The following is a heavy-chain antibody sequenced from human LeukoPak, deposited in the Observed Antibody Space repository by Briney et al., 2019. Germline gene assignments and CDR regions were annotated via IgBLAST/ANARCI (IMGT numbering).Heavy chain of an antibody. D-gene: IGHD3-22*01. CDR3: ARVGPIGSGYYDAFDI. Sequence: PPGGSLRLSCAASGFTFSSYGMHWVRQAPGKGLEWVAVIWYDGSNKYYADSVKGRFTISRDNSKNTLYLQMNSLRAEDTAVYYCARVGPIGSGYYDAFDIWGQGTMVTVSS. CDR1: GFTFSSYG. J-gene: IGHJ3*02. CDR2: IWYDGSNK. V-gene: IGHV3-33*01.